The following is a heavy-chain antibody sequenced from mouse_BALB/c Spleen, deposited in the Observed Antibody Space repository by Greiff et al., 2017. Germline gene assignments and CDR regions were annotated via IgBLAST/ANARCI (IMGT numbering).Heavy chain of an antibody. V-gene: IGHV3-1*02. Sequence: EVQLQQSGPDLVKPSQSLSLTCTVTGYSITSGYSWHWIRQFPGNKLEWMGYIHYSGSTNYNPSLKSRISITRDTSQNQFFLQLNSVTTEDTATYYGARSRGQGDFDYWGQGTTLTVSS. CDR2: IHYSGST. J-gene: IGHJ2*01. CDR3: ARSRGQGDFDY. CDR1: GYSITSGYS.